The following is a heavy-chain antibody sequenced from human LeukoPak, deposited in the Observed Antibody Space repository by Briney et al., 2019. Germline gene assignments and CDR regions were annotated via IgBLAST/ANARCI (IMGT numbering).Heavy chain of an antibody. V-gene: IGHV3-48*03. J-gene: IGHJ4*02. Sequence: GGSLRLSCAVSGFPLSIYEMKWVRQAPGRGLEWVSNIGSSGTTIYYADSVKGRLSISRDNAKNSLYLQMNSLRVEDTAVYYCALLAVASDFDYWGQGALVTVSS. D-gene: IGHD6-19*01. CDR3: ALLAVASDFDY. CDR2: IGSSGTTI. CDR1: GFPLSIYE.